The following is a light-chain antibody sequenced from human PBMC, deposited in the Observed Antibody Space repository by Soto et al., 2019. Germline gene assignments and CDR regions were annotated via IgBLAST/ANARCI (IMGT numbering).Light chain of an antibody. CDR3: CSYAGSKWV. Sequence: QSVLTQPASVSGSPGQSITISCTGSSSDVGSYNLVSWYQQHPGKAPKLMIYDVIQRPSGVSNRFSGSKSGNTASLTISGLQAEDEADYYCCSYAGSKWVFGGGTKLTVL. CDR1: SSDVGSYNL. J-gene: IGLJ3*02. V-gene: IGLV2-23*02. CDR2: DVI.